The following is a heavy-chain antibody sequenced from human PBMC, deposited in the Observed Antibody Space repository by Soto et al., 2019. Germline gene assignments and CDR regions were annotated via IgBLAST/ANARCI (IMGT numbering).Heavy chain of an antibody. CDR1: GFFLRDFG. Sequence: PGGSLRLSCVASGFFLRDFGMHWVRQAPGKGLEWVSVIWYDGSNTYQGESVKGRFTISRDNAKNSLYLQMNSLRHEDTAVYYCAREWSPLRYCSGGSCYSSPRSHNWFDPWGQGTLVTVSS. J-gene: IGHJ5*02. CDR3: AREWSPLRYCSGGSCYSSPRSHNWFDP. V-gene: IGHV3-33*01. D-gene: IGHD2-15*01. CDR2: IWYDGSNT.